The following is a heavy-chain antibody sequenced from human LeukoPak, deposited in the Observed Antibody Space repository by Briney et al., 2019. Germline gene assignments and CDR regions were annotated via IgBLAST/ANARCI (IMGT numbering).Heavy chain of an antibody. J-gene: IGHJ6*02. D-gene: IGHD3-3*01. V-gene: IGHV3-48*01. Sequence: PGGSLRLSCAASGFTFSNYSMNWVRQAPGKGLEWVSYITSGSSTIYYADSVKGRFTISRDNAKNSLYLQMNSLRAEDTAVYYCARDRRDLVPPQNYYYGMDVWGQGTTVTVSS. CDR1: GFTFSNYS. CDR2: ITSGSSTI. CDR3: ARDRRDLVPPQNYYYGMDV.